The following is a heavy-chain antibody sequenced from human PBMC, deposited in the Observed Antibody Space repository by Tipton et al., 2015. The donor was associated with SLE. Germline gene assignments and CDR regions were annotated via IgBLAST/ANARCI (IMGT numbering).Heavy chain of an antibody. Sequence: TLSLTCAVYGGSFSGYYWSWIRQPPGKGLEWIGEINHSGSTNYNPSLKSRVTISVDTSKNQFSLKLSSVTAADTAVYYCARVGGNLAIDIWGQGTMVTVSS. D-gene: IGHD3-16*01. CDR2: INHSGST. J-gene: IGHJ3*02. CDR3: ARVGGNLAIDI. V-gene: IGHV4-34*01. CDR1: GGSFSGYY.